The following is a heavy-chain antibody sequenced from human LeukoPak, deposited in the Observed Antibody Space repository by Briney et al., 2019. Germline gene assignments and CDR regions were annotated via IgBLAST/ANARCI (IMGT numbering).Heavy chain of an antibody. CDR1: GFTFSTYS. CDR2: ISTSGGST. J-gene: IGHJ4*02. V-gene: IGHV3-23*01. CDR3: AIWFGESKTLDY. D-gene: IGHD3-10*01. Sequence: GGSLRLSCAAFGFTFSTYSMSWVRQAPGKGLEWVSAISTSGGSTYYADSVKGRFTISRDNSKNTLYLQMNSLRAEDTAVYYCAIWFGESKTLDYWGQGTLVTVSS.